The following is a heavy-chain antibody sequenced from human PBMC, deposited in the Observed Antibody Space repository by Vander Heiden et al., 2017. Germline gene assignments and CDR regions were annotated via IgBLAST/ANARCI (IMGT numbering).Heavy chain of an antibody. CDR3: ARDYDFWSGKPRWYFDL. CDR1: GITFSSYE. D-gene: IGHD3-3*01. Sequence: EVQLVESGGGLVQTGGSLRRSCAASGITFSSYEMNWVRQAPGKGLEWVSYISSSGSTIYYADSVKGRFTISRDNAKNSLYLQMNSLRAEDTAVYYCARDYDFWSGKPRWYFDLWGRGTLVTVSS. CDR2: ISSSGSTI. J-gene: IGHJ2*01. V-gene: IGHV3-48*03.